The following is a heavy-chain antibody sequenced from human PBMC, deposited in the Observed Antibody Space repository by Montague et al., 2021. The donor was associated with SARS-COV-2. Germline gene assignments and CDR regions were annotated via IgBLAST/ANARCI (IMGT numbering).Heavy chain of an antibody. V-gene: IGHV4-39*01. D-gene: IGHD6-19*01. CDR3: ARQENSSGWFKPDAFDI. CDR2: IYYSGST. Sequence: SETLSPTCTVSGGFISSSSYYWGWIRQPPGKGLEWIGSIYYSGSTYYNPSLKSRVTISVDTSKNQFSLKLSSVTAADTAVYYCARQENSSGWFKPDAFDIWGQGTMVTVSS. CDR1: GGFISSSSYY. J-gene: IGHJ3*02.